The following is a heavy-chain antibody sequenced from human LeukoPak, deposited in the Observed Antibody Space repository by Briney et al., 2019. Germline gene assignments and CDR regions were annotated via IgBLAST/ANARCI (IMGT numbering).Heavy chain of an antibody. Sequence: PGGSLRLSCAASGFTFSSYGMHWVRQAPGKGLEWVAVISYDGSNKYYADSVKGRFTISRDNSKNTLYLQMNSLRAEDTAVYYCAKEGYSSSWYRGSGLYYFDHWGQGTLVTVSS. CDR2: ISYDGSNK. CDR3: AKEGYSSSWYRGSGLYYFDH. J-gene: IGHJ4*02. D-gene: IGHD6-13*01. CDR1: GFTFSSYG. V-gene: IGHV3-30*18.